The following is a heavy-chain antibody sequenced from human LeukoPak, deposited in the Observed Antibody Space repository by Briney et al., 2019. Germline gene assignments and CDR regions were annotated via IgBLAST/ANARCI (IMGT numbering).Heavy chain of an antibody. Sequence: PGGSLRLSCVASGFTFSDYAMAWVRQAPGKGLEWVSAITSGGDHTYYADSVKGRFTISRDNSKNTLYLQMNSLRAEDTAVYYCARDPVSTSGEGYFDYWGQGTLVTVSS. J-gene: IGHJ4*02. V-gene: IGHV3-23*01. D-gene: IGHD2-2*01. CDR1: GFTFSDYA. CDR3: ARDPVSTSGEGYFDY. CDR2: ITSGGDHT.